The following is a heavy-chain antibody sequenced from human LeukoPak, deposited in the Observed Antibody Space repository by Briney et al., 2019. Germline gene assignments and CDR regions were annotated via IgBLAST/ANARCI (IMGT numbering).Heavy chain of an antibody. CDR3: ARDPPYGGTHWENYGMDG. V-gene: IGHV1-69*13. CDR2: IIPIFGTA. CDR1: GGTFSSYA. J-gene: IGHJ6*02. D-gene: IGHD4-23*01. Sequence: SVKVSCKASGGTFSSYAISWVRQAPGQGLEWMGGIIPIFGTANYAQKFQGRVTITADGSTSTAYMELSSLRSEDTAVYYCARDPPYGGTHWENYGMDGWGQGTTVTVSS.